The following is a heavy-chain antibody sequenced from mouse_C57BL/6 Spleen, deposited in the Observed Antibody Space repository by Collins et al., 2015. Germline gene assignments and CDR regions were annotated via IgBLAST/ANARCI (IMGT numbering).Heavy chain of an antibody. V-gene: IGHV1-22*01. CDR1: GYTFTDYN. CDR3: ARDKITTVVANGYFDV. J-gene: IGHJ1*03. CDR2: INPNNGGT. D-gene: IGHD1-1*01. Sequence: EVQLQQSGPELVKPGASVKMSCKASGYTFTDYNMHWVKQSHGKSLEWIGYINPNNGGTSYNQKFKGKATLTVNKSSSTAYMELRSLTSEDSAVYYCARDKITTVVANGYFDVWGTGTTVTVSS.